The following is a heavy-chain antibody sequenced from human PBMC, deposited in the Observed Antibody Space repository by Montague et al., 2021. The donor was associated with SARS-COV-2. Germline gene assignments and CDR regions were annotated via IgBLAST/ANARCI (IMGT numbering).Heavy chain of an antibody. Sequence: SETLSLTCAGDGGAGSTDFWSRLGQHPGEGLACMGYIFYSGSANYNPSLKSRITISVDTSKNQFSLRLTSVTAADTAIYYCARDRQLYNSHSCFDSWGQGILVTVSS. J-gene: IGHJ4*02. CDR2: IFYSGSA. D-gene: IGHD3-3*01. CDR1: GGAGSTDF. V-gene: IGHV4-59*02. CDR3: ARDRQLYNSHSCFDS.